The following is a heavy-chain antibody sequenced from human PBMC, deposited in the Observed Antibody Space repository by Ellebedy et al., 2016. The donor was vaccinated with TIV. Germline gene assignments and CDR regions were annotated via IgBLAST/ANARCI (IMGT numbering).Heavy chain of an antibody. Sequence: GESLKISXATSGFTFSDAWMSWVRQAPGKGLAWVGRIKSKSNGGTTHYGTPVKGRFTISRDDSKDTLYLQLNNLQTEDTAIYYCTTPTPGSGSYYWGQGTLVTVSS. CDR1: GFTFSDAW. J-gene: IGHJ4*02. D-gene: IGHD1-26*01. CDR2: IKSKSNGGTT. V-gene: IGHV3-15*01. CDR3: TTPTPGSGSYY.